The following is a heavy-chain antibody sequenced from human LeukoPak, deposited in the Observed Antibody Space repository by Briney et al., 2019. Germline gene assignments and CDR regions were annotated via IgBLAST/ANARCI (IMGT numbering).Heavy chain of an antibody. J-gene: IGHJ4*02. CDR1: GLRFSDYY. D-gene: IGHD5-18*01. Sequence: GGSLRLSCAASGLRFSDYYVSWIRQAPGKGLQWVSYISSGGDIMHYADSVKGRFTISRDNAKNSLYLQMNSLRAEDTAVYYCARDRAMDDYWGQGTLVTVSS. CDR2: ISSGGDIM. V-gene: IGHV3-11*04. CDR3: ARDRAMDDY.